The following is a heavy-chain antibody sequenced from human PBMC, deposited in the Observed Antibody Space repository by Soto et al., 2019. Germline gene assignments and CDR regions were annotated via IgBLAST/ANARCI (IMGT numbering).Heavy chain of an antibody. D-gene: IGHD2-15*01. Sequence: GGSLRLSCAASGFTFSSYGMHWVRQAPGKGLEWVAVISYDGSNKYYADSVKGRFTISRDNSKNTLYLQMNSLRAEDTAVYYCARYVAGGSLSQDLDCWGQGALVTVSS. V-gene: IGHV3-30*03. CDR3: ARYVAGGSLSQDLDC. CDR2: ISYDGSNK. J-gene: IGHJ4*02. CDR1: GFTFSSYG.